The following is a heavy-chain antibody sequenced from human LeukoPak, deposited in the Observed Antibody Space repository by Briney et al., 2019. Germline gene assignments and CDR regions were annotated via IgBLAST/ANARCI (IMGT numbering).Heavy chain of an antibody. V-gene: IGHV3-33*01. Sequence: GRSLRLSCAASGFTFSSYGMHWGRQAPGKGREWVAVIWYDGNNKYYADSVKGRFTISRDNSTNTLYLQMNSLRAEDTAVYYCARSTSSEYDIYHFDYWGQGTLVTVSS. CDR3: ARSTSSEYDIYHFDY. CDR1: GFTFSSYG. J-gene: IGHJ4*02. CDR2: IWYDGNNK. D-gene: IGHD3-9*01.